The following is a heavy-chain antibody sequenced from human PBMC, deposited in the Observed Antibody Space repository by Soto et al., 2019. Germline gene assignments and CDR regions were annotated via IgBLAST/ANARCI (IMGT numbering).Heavy chain of an antibody. V-gene: IGHV3-7*05. CDR1: GFTLSSYW. CDR3: AREYGSSYSPRDYGMDV. D-gene: IGHD6-13*01. CDR2: IKQDGSEK. J-gene: IGHJ6*02. Sequence: EVQLVESGGGLVQPGGSLRLSCAASGFTLSSYWMSWVRQAPGKGLEWVANIKQDGSEKYYVDSVKGRFTIARDTAKSSLYLQLNSLRAEDPAVYYCAREYGSSYSPRDYGMDVWGQGTTVTVSS.